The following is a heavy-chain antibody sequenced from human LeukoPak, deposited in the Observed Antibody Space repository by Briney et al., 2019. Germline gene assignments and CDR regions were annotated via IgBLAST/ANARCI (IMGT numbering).Heavy chain of an antibody. D-gene: IGHD2-21*02. Sequence: GGSLRLSCAASGFTFSSYWMSWVRQAPGKGLEWVANIKQDGSEKYYVDSVKGRFTISRDNAKNSLYLQMNSLRAEDTAVYYCARERICGGDCSPDPRLLYYFDYWGQGTLVTVSS. CDR2: IKQDGSEK. CDR1: GFTFSSYW. V-gene: IGHV3-7*01. CDR3: ARERICGGDCSPDPRLLYYFDY. J-gene: IGHJ4*02.